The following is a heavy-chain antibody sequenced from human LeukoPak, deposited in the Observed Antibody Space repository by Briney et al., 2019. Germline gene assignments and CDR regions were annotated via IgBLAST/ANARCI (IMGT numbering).Heavy chain of an antibody. J-gene: IGHJ3*02. V-gene: IGHV4-34*01. D-gene: IGHD2-15*01. CDR2: INHSGST. Sequence: SETLSLTCAVYGGSFSGYYWSWIRQPPGKGLEWIGEINHSGSTNYNPSLKSRVTISVDTSKNQFSLKLSSVTAADTAVYYCAREGCSGGSCYGAFDIWGQGTMVTVSS. CDR1: GGSFSGYY. CDR3: AREGCSGGSCYGAFDI.